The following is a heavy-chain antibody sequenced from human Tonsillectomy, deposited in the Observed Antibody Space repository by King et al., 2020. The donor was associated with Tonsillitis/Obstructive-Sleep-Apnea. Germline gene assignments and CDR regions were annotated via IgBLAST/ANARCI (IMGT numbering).Heavy chain of an antibody. Sequence: QLVQSGAEVKKPGASVKVSCKASGYTFASYAISWVRQAPGQGLEWMGWISTYNNNTNYAQNLQGRVTMTTDTSTSTAYMELRSLRSDDTAMYYCARDLGSTSWYEVNYYYYAMDVWGQGTTVTVSS. D-gene: IGHD6-13*01. V-gene: IGHV1-18*01. CDR3: ARDLGSTSWYEVNYYYYAMDV. CDR1: GYTFASYA. J-gene: IGHJ6*02. CDR2: ISTYNNNT.